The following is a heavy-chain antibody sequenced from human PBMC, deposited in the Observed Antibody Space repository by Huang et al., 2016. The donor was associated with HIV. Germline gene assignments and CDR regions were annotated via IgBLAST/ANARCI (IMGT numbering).Heavy chain of an antibody. Sequence: QVQLQQWGAGLLKPSETLSLTCAVYGGSFSGYYWSWLRPPPGTGLEWIGKINHSGSTNYNPALKSRVTISVDTSKNQFSLKLSSVTAADTAVYYCARILMYYNSSGYGFDYWGQGTLVTVSS. V-gene: IGHV4-34*01. CDR3: ARILMYYNSSGYGFDY. J-gene: IGHJ4*02. CDR1: GGSFSGYY. CDR2: INHSGST. D-gene: IGHD3-22*01.